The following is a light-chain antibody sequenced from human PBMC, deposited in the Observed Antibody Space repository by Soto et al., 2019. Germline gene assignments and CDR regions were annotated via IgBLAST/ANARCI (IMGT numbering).Light chain of an antibody. CDR2: AAS. V-gene: IGKV1-39*01. J-gene: IGKJ4*01. CDR1: QSISSY. Sequence: EIQMTQSPSSLSASVGDRVTITCRASQSISSYLNWYQQKPGKAPKLLIYAASSLHSGVPSRFSGSGSGTDFTLTISSLQPEDFATYYCQQSYSTPLTFGGGTKVEIK. CDR3: QQSYSTPLT.